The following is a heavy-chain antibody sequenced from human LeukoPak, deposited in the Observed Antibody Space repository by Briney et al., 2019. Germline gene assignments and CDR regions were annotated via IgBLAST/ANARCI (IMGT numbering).Heavy chain of an antibody. Sequence: SETLSLTCTVSGGSISNYYWSWIRQPPGKGLEWIAYINYSGSTNYNPSLKSRVTISVDTSKNQFSLKLSSVTAADTAVYYCARGVYYDILTGYYFTSYYYYYYMDVWGKGTTVTISS. CDR2: INYSGST. V-gene: IGHV4-59*01. CDR1: GGSISNYY. J-gene: IGHJ6*03. CDR3: ARGVYYDILTGYYFTSYYYYYYMDV. D-gene: IGHD3-9*01.